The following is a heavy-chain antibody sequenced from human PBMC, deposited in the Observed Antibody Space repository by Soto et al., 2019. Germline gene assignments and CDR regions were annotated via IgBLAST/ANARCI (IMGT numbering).Heavy chain of an antibody. V-gene: IGHV3-23*01. D-gene: IGHD3-10*01. CDR1: GFSFSSYG. CDR2: ISDSGGST. CDR3: DGGFYRGDY. Sequence: EVQLLESGGGLVQPGGSLRLSCAASGFSFSSYGMSWVRQAPGKGLEWVSTISDSGGSTYYADSVKGRFTISRDNSKNTLYLQMNSLRAEDTAVFYCDGGFYRGDYWGRGTLVTVSS. J-gene: IGHJ4*02.